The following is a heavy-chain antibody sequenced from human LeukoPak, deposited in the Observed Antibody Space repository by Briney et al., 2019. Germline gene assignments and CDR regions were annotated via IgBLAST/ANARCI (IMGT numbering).Heavy chain of an antibody. J-gene: IGHJ6*03. CDR3: ARDNPFGDYVWGSYRSPSMDV. CDR2: ISSSSSTI. CDR1: GFTLSSYS. Sequence: PGGSLRLSCAASGFTLSSYSMNWVRQAPGKGLEWVSYISSSSSTIYYADSVKGRFTISRDNAKNSLYLQMNSLRAEDTAVYYCARDNPFGDYVWGSYRSPSMDVWGKGTTVTVSS. D-gene: IGHD3-16*02. V-gene: IGHV3-48*04.